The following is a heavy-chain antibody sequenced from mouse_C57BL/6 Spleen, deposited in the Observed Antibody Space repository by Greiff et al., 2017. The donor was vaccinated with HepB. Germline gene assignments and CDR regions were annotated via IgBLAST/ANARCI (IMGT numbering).Heavy chain of an antibody. J-gene: IGHJ1*03. D-gene: IGHD2-1*01. Sequence: EVQRVESGGDLVKPGGSLKLSCAASGFTFSSYGMSWVRQTPDKRLEWVATISSGGSYTYYPDSVKGRFTISRDNAKNTLYLQMSSLKSEDTAMYYCARHYSVGYFDVWGTGTTVTVSS. CDR1: GFTFSSYG. CDR2: ISSGGSYT. CDR3: ARHYSVGYFDV. V-gene: IGHV5-6*01.